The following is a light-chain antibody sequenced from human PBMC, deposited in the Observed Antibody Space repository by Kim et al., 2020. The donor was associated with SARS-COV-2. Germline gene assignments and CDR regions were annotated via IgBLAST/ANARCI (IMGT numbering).Light chain of an antibody. CDR3: MQGTQFPLT. V-gene: IGKV2-24*01. CDR2: KVS. J-gene: IGKJ4*01. Sequence: DIVLTQAPVSSPVTLGQPASISCRSSRSLVNSDGNTYLSWLHLRPGQPPRPLLYKVSTRFSGVPDRISGSGAGTEFTLTITRVESVDVGIYFCMQGTQFPLTFGGGTKLEI. CDR1: RSLVNSDGNTY.